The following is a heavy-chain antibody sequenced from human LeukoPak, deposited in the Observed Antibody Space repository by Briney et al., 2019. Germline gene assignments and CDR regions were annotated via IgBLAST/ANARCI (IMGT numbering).Heavy chain of an antibody. Sequence: ASVKVSCKASGYTFTSYAMHWVRQAPGQRLEWMGWINAGNGNTKYSQKFQGRVTITRDTSASTAYMELSSLRSEDTAVYYCARVGSRWLQLSPDFDYWGQGTLVTVSS. CDR1: GYTFTSYA. J-gene: IGHJ4*02. V-gene: IGHV1-3*01. CDR2: INAGNGNT. D-gene: IGHD5-24*01. CDR3: ARVGSRWLQLSPDFDY.